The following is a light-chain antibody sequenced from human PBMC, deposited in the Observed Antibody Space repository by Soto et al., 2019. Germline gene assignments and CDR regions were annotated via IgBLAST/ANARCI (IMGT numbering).Light chain of an antibody. Sequence: DIQMTQSPSAMSASLGDRVTITCRASQGISNSLAWFQQKPGRVPKRLIYGASTLQSWAPSRFSGSASGAAFTLTISSLQPEDFAVYYCQQYGSSPPITFGQGTRLEIK. J-gene: IGKJ5*01. CDR3: QQYGSSPPIT. CDR2: GAS. CDR1: QGISNS. V-gene: IGKV1-17*03.